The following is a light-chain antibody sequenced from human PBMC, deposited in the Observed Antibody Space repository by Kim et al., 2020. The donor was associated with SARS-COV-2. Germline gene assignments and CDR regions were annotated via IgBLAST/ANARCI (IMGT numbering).Light chain of an antibody. V-gene: IGLV3-19*01. CDR1: SLRSYY. Sequence: SSELTQDPTVSVALGQTVRISCQGDSLRSYYASWYQQKPGQAPVLVIYGKNNRPPGIPDRFSGSSPGNTASLTIPGAQGEDEGHYYFTSRDSRGYRRVFG. CDR3: TSRDSRGYRRV. J-gene: IGLJ2*01. CDR2: GKN.